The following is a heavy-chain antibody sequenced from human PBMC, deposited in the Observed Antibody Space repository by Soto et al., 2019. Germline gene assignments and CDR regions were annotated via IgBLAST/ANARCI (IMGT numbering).Heavy chain of an antibody. D-gene: IGHD5-18*01. CDR2: ISYDGSNK. J-gene: IGHJ3*02. Sequence: PGGSLRLSCAASGFTFSSYGMHWVRQAPGKGLEWVAVISYDGSNKYYADSVKGRFTISRDNSKNTLYLEMNSLRAEDTAVYYCAKDRAIQLWLRDAFDIWGQGTMVTVSS. CDR3: AKDRAIQLWLRDAFDI. V-gene: IGHV3-30*18. CDR1: GFTFSSYG.